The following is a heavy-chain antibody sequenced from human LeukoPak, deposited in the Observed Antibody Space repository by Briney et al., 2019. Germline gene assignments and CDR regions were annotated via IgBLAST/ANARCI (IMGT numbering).Heavy chain of an antibody. Sequence: PGGSLRLSCAASGFTFSSYTMNWVRQAPGKGLEWVSSISSSSSYIYYADSVKGRFTISRDNAKNSLYLQMNSLRAEDTAVYYCARDMSVPYSNYLLYYYYYYMDVWGKGTTVTVSS. V-gene: IGHV3-21*01. CDR3: ARDMSVPYSNYLLYYYYYYMDV. CDR2: ISSSSSYI. J-gene: IGHJ6*03. D-gene: IGHD4-11*01. CDR1: GFTFSSYT.